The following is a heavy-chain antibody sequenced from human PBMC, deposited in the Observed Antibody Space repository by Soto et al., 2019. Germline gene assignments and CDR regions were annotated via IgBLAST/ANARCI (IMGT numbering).Heavy chain of an antibody. V-gene: IGHV5-51*01. CDR2: IYPGDSDT. CDR1: GYSFTSYW. D-gene: IGHD6-13*01. Sequence: GESLKISCKGSGYSFTSYWIGWVRQMPGKGLEWMGIIYPGDSDTRYSPSFQGQVTISADKSISTAYLQWSSLKASDTAMYYCARHSRWIAAAGTVDYWGQGTLVTVSS. CDR3: ARHSRWIAAAGTVDY. J-gene: IGHJ4*02.